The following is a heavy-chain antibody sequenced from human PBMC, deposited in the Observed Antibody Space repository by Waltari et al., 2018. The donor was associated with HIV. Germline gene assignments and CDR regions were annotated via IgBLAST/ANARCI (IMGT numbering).Heavy chain of an antibody. Sequence: EVQLLESGGGLVQPGGSLRLSCAASGFTFSNYAMNWVRQAPGKGLEWVSGISGGAGSTYYADSVKGRFTISRDNSNNMLFLQVSSLRAEDTAVYYCAKYIAVSGTYYYGLDVWGQGTTVTVSS. CDR1: GFTFSNYA. V-gene: IGHV3-23*01. CDR3: AKYIAVSGTYYYGLDV. D-gene: IGHD6-19*01. CDR2: ISGGAGST. J-gene: IGHJ6*02.